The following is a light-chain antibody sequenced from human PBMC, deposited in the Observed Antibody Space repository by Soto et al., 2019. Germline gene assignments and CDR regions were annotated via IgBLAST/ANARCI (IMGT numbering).Light chain of an antibody. V-gene: IGLV3-21*02. J-gene: IGLJ2*01. CDR2: DDN. CDR1: NIGSKS. Sequence: SYELTQPPSVSVAPGQTARITSGGNNIGSKSVHWYQQKPGQAPVLVVYDDNDRPSGIPERFSGSDSGNTATLTISRVEAGDEADYYCQVWHSGVDWVFGGGTKVTVL. CDR3: QVWHSGVDWV.